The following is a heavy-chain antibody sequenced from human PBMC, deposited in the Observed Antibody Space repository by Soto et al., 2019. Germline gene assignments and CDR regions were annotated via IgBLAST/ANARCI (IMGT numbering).Heavy chain of an antibody. D-gene: IGHD4-17*01. CDR1: GGSISSGDYY. CDR2: IYYSGST. Sequence: PSETLSLTCTVSGGSISSGDYYWSWIRQPPGKGLEWIGYIYYSGSTYYNPSLKSRVTISVDTSKNQFSLKLSSVTAADTAVYYCALLTTVTTGFDYWGQGTLVTVSS. J-gene: IGHJ4*02. V-gene: IGHV4-30-4*01. CDR3: ALLTTVTTGFDY.